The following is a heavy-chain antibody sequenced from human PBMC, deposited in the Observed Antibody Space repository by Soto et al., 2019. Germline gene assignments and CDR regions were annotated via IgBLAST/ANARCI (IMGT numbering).Heavy chain of an antibody. CDR1: GYTFTSSA. V-gene: IGHV1-58*01. D-gene: IGHD6-19*01. Sequence: SVKVSCKASGYTFTSSAVQWVRQARGQRLEWIGWIVVGSGNTNYAQKFQERVTITRDMSTSTAYMELSSLRSEDTAVYYCAAGGSGDWFDPWGQGTLVTVSS. CDR2: IVVGSGNT. J-gene: IGHJ5*02. CDR3: AAGGSGDWFDP.